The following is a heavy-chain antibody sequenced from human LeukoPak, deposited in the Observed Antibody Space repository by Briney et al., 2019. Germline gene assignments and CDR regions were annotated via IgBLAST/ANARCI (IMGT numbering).Heavy chain of an antibody. CDR3: ARGTYYGSGGYSHFDY. CDR2: MNPNSGNT. Sequence: ASVKVSCKASGYTFTSYDINWVRQATGQGLEWMGWMNPNSGNTGYAQKFQGRVTMTRNTSISTAYMELSSLRSEDTAVYYCARGTYYGSGGYSHFDYWGQGTLVTVSS. CDR1: GYTFTSYD. D-gene: IGHD3-10*01. V-gene: IGHV1-8*01. J-gene: IGHJ4*02.